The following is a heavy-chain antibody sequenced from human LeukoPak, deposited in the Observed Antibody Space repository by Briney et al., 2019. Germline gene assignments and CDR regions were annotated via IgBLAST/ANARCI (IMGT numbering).Heavy chain of an antibody. J-gene: IGHJ4*02. D-gene: IGHD3-22*01. V-gene: IGHV3-23*01. CDR3: AKSPRITMIVVVIAIPHYFDY. CDR1: GFTFSSYA. Sequence: HPGGSLRLSCAASGFTFSSYAMSWVRQAPGKGLEWVSAISGSGGSTYYADSVKGRFTISRDNSKNTLYLQMNSLRAEDTAVYYCAKSPRITMIVVVIAIPHYFDYWGQGTLVTVSS. CDR2: ISGSGGST.